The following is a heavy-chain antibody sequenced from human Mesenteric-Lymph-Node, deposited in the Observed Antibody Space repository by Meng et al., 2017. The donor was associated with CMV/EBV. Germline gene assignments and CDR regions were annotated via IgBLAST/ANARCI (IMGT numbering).Heavy chain of an antibody. CDR3: ARGVGSSWYESFQH. Sequence: GESLKISCAASGFTFSSYDMNWVRQAPGKGLEWVSSITGSSVHIYYADSVKGRFTISRDNAKNSLYLVMNSLRAEDTAMYYCARGVGSSWYESFQHWGQGTLVTVSS. CDR2: ITGSSVHI. D-gene: IGHD6-13*01. J-gene: IGHJ1*01. V-gene: IGHV3-21*04. CDR1: GFTFSSYD.